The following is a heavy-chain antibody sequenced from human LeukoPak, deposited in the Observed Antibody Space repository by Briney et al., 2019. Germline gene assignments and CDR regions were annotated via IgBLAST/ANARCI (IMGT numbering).Heavy chain of an antibody. CDR1: GFTFSSYW. Sequence: PGGSLRLSCAASGFTFSSYWMSWVRQAPGKGLEWVSAISGSGDNTYYGDSVKGRFTNSRDNSKNTLFLQMNSLRAEDTAVYYCAKVKTVTTGAFDIWGQGTMVTVSS. J-gene: IGHJ3*02. CDR3: AKVKTVTTGAFDI. CDR2: ISGSGDNT. V-gene: IGHV3-23*01. D-gene: IGHD4-17*01.